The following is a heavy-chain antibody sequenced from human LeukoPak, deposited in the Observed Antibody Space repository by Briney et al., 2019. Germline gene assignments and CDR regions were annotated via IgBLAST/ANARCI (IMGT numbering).Heavy chain of an antibody. Sequence: GGSLRLSCAASGFPFSLHGMLGAPPVRGRGREGRADISYDGSSKAYAASVKRRFTISRDNSNNTLHLQMNSLRAEDTAVYYCGKDMARIYYYGSGEIDYWGQGTLVTVSS. CDR2: ISYDGSSK. D-gene: IGHD3-10*01. CDR1: GFPFSLHG. V-gene: IGHV3-30*18. CDR3: GKDMARIYYYGSGEIDY. J-gene: IGHJ4*02.